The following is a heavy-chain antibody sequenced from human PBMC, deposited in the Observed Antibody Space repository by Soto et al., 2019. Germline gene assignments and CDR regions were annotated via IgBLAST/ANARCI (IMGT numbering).Heavy chain of an antibody. Sequence: EESLKISCNASGHSFTTYWIAWVRQMPWKGLEWMGIINPGDSDIRYSPSFQGQVTISADNSISTAYLQWSSLKASDTAMYYCARHEQFYYYYYGMDVWGQGTAVTVSS. V-gene: IGHV5-51*01. CDR2: INPGDSDI. D-gene: IGHD4-4*01. CDR1: GHSFTTYW. CDR3: ARHEQFYYYYYGMDV. J-gene: IGHJ6*02.